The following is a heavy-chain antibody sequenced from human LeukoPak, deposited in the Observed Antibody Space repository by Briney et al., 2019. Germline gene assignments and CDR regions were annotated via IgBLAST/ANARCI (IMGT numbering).Heavy chain of an antibody. Sequence: GASVKVSCKASGYTFTGYYMHWVRRAPGQGHEWMGRINPNSGGTNYAQKFQGRVTMTRDTSISTAYMELSRLRSDDTAVYYCARGEWIQLGSVYQDYWGQGTLVTVSS. CDR3: ARGEWIQLGSVYQDY. J-gene: IGHJ4*02. D-gene: IGHD5-18*01. V-gene: IGHV1-2*06. CDR1: GYTFTGYY. CDR2: INPNSGGT.